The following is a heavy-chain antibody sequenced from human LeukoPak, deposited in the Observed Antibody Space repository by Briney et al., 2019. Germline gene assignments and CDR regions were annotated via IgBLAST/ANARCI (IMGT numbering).Heavy chain of an antibody. D-gene: IGHD1-1*01. CDR1: RGSISSSSYN. J-gene: IGHJ5*02. CDR2: IFYSGDT. V-gene: IGHV4-39*01. Sequence: SETLSLTCTVSRGSISSSSYNWGWIRQPPGKGLEWIGSIFYSGDTYYNPSLKSRVTISLDTSKNHFSLKLTSVTAADTAVYYCATRVQLERPFAPWGQGTLVTVSS. CDR3: ATRVQLERPFAP.